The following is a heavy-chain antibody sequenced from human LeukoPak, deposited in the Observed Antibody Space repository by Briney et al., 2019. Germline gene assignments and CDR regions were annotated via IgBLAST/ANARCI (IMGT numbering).Heavy chain of an antibody. J-gene: IGHJ4*02. V-gene: IGHV4-39*01. CDR2: IYYSGST. D-gene: IGHD3-22*01. Sequence: SETLSLTCTVSGVSISSSSYYWGRIRQPPGKGLEWIGSIYYSGSTYYNPSLKSRITISVDTSRNQFSLKLSSVTAADTAVYYCARHKDAYYYDSSGYYYPYYFDYWGQGTLVTVSS. CDR1: GVSISSSSYY. CDR3: ARHKDAYYYDSSGYYYPYYFDY.